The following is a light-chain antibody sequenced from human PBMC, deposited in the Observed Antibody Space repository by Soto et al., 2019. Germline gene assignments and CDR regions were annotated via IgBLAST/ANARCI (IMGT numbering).Light chain of an antibody. CDR2: EVS. Sequence: QSVLTQPASVSGSPGQSITISCTGTSSDVGGYNYVSWYQQHPGKAPKLMIYEVSNRPSGVSSRFSGSKSGNTASLPISGLQAEDEADYYCSSYTSSSTFYVFGTGTKVTVL. CDR3: SSYTSSSTFYV. CDR1: SSDVGGYNY. V-gene: IGLV2-14*01. J-gene: IGLJ1*01.